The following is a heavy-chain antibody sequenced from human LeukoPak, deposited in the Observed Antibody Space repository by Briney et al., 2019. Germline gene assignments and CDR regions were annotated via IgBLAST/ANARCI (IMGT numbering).Heavy chain of an antibody. Sequence: SDTLSLTCGVSGGSITNTNYWTWVRQPPGKGLEWIGEVNLQGSTNYNPSLMGRVAIAVDTSENHISLQLTSVTAADTAVYYCAREGGPYRPLDCSGQGTLVTVSS. CDR1: GGSITNTNY. CDR2: VNLQGST. V-gene: IGHV4-4*02. CDR3: AREGGPYRPLDC. J-gene: IGHJ4*02.